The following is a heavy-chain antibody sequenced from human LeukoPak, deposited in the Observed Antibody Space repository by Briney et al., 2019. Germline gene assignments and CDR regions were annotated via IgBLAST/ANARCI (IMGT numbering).Heavy chain of an antibody. CDR1: GGSVNSDSHH. Sequence: SETLSLTCTVSGGSVNSDSHHWGCIRQPPGKGLEWIGSMYYKGYTYYNPSLKSRVTISVDTSKNQFSLKLSSVTAADTAVYYCARGKVTRDWYFDLWGRGTLVTVSS. V-gene: IGHV4-39*01. J-gene: IGHJ2*01. CDR3: ARGKVTRDWYFDL. D-gene: IGHD4-17*01. CDR2: MYYKGYT.